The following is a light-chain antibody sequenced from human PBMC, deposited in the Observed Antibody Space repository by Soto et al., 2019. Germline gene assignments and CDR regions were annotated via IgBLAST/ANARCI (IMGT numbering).Light chain of an antibody. CDR3: QQYGRSRLT. J-gene: IGKJ4*01. Sequence: IVLTQSPGTLSLSPGESATLSCRASQSVYSNYLAWYQQKPGQAPRLLIYGASSRATGIPDRFSGSGSGTDFSLTISRLEPDDDALYYCQQYGRSRLTFGGGTKVEIK. CDR1: QSVYSNY. V-gene: IGKV3-20*01. CDR2: GAS.